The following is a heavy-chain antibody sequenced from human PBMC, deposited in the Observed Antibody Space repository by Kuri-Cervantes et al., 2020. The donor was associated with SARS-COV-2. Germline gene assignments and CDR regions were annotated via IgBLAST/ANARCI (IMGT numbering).Heavy chain of an antibody. Sequence: LRLSCTVSGGSIGSGDYYWSWIRQPPGKGLEWIGYIYYSGSTYYNPSLKSRVTISVDTSKNQFSLKLSSVTAADTAVYYCARARGPDAFDTWGQGTMVTVSS. CDR1: GGSIGSGDYY. CDR2: IYYSGST. CDR3: ARARGPDAFDT. J-gene: IGHJ3*02. V-gene: IGHV4-30-4*08.